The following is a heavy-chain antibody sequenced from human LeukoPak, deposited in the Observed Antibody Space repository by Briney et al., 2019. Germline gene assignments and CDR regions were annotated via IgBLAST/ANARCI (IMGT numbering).Heavy chain of an antibody. D-gene: IGHD5-12*01. J-gene: IGHJ2*01. CDR1: GFTFSNYG. CDR2: ISPDGSGK. Sequence: PGGSLRLSCAASGFTFSNYGMHWVRQAPGKGLEWVAVISPDGSGKYHADSVKGRFTISRDNSKNTLFLQMNSLRAEDTAEYYCAKDRVAHFFYWYFDLWGRGTLVTVSS. CDR3: AKDRVAHFFYWYFDL. V-gene: IGHV3-30*18.